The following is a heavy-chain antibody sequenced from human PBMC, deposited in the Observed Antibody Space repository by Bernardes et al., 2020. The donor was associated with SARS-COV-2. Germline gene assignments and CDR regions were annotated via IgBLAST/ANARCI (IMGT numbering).Heavy chain of an antibody. J-gene: IGHJ4*02. D-gene: IGHD6-13*01. CDR2: ISAYNGNT. Sequence: ASVKVSCKASGYTSTSYHISWVRQAPGQGLEWMGWISAYNGNTNYAQKFQGRVTMTTDTSTSTAYMELRSLSSDDTAVYYCARNVDPLVTLFDYWGQGTLVTVSS. CDR3: ARNVDPLVTLFDY. V-gene: IGHV1-18*01. CDR1: GYTSTSYH.